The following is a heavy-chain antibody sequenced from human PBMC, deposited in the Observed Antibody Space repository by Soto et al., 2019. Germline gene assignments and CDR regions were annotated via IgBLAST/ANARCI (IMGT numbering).Heavy chain of an antibody. CDR3: AKASLHRSGYYYGY. CDR2: ISGSGGST. CDR1: GGTFGRYA. J-gene: IGHJ4*02. Sequence: GGSRRLSCAASGGTFGRYAMSWVRQAPGKGLEWVSAISGSGGSTYYADSVTGRFTISRDNSKNTLYLQLNSLRAEDTAVYYCAKASLHRSGYYYGYWGQGT. V-gene: IGHV3-23*01. D-gene: IGHD3-22*01.